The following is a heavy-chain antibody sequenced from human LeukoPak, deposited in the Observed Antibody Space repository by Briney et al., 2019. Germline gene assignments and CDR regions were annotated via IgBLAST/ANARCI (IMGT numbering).Heavy chain of an antibody. V-gene: IGHV3-30*03. J-gene: IGHJ4*02. D-gene: IGHD2-8*02. CDR3: ARDQTAVTGVWGTIDY. Sequence: GGSPRLSCAASGFTFSGYGMHWVRQAPGMGLEWVAIISYDGSNTFYGDSVKGRFTISRDNSKKTLYLQMNSLRTEDTAVYYCARDQTAVTGVWGTIDYWGQGTLVTVSS. CDR2: ISYDGSNT. CDR1: GFTFSGYG.